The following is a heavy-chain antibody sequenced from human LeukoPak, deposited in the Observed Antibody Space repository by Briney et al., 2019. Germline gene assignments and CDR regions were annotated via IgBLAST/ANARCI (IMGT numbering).Heavy chain of an antibody. CDR1: GYTFTGYY. V-gene: IGHV1-2*02. Sequence: ASVKVSCKASGYTFTGYYMHWVRQAPGQGLEWMGWINPNSGGTNYAQKFQGRVTMTRDTSISTAYMELSRLRSDDTAVYYCARAVSPPRDSVWGSYRREYYFDYWGQGTLVTVSS. D-gene: IGHD3-16*02. CDR2: INPNSGGT. J-gene: IGHJ4*02. CDR3: ARAVSPPRDSVWGSYRREYYFDY.